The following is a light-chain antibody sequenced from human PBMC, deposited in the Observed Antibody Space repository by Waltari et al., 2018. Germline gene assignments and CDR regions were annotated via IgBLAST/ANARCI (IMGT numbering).Light chain of an antibody. CDR3: QQAKSFPLT. Sequence: DIQMTQSPSSVSASVGARVTITCRASQGISSSLAWYQQKPGKVPNLLIYAASSLKSGVPSRFSGSGSGTDFTLTISSLQPEDSATYYCQQAKSFPLTFGPGTKVDIK. V-gene: IGKV1-12*01. J-gene: IGKJ3*01. CDR2: AAS. CDR1: QGISSS.